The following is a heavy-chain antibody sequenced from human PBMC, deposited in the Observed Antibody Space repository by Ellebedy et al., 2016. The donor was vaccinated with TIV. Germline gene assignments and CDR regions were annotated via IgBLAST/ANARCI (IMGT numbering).Heavy chain of an antibody. Sequence: ASVKVSCKASGYTFTNFGISWVRQAPGQGLESMGWITVYNGNTNYAQKVQGRVTMTTDTSTSTAYMELRSLRSDDTAVYYCAREDDSGAAAGSPNTYNYYYYGMDVWGQGTTVTVSS. CDR3: AREDDSGAAAGSPNTYNYYYYGMDV. D-gene: IGHD6-13*01. V-gene: IGHV1-18*04. CDR2: ITVYNGNT. J-gene: IGHJ6*02. CDR1: GYTFTNFG.